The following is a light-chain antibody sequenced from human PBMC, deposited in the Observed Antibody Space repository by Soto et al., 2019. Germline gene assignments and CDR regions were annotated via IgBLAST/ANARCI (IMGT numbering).Light chain of an antibody. Sequence: DIRMIQSPSTLSATVGDRVTMTCRASQSISSWLAWYQQKPGKAPKLLVYDASSLESGVPSRFSGSGSGTEFILTISSLQPDDFASYCCQHYGGMWTFGQGTKVDVK. CDR2: DAS. J-gene: IGKJ1*01. V-gene: IGKV1-5*01. CDR1: QSISSW. CDR3: QHYGGMWT.